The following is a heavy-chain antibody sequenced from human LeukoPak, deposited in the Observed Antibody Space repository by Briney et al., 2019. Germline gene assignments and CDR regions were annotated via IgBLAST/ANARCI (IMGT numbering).Heavy chain of an antibody. V-gene: IGHV4-39*07. Sequence: KPSETLSLTCIVSGGSSSSNNYYWGWIRQSPGKGLEWIGSLSSSGSAYYDSPFKSRVTMSVDTSKTHFSLKLNFVTAADTAVYYCARERGGYTYSHDYWGQGTLVTVSS. CDR2: LSSSGSA. D-gene: IGHD5-18*01. CDR3: ARERGGYTYSHDY. J-gene: IGHJ4*02. CDR1: GGSSSSNNYY.